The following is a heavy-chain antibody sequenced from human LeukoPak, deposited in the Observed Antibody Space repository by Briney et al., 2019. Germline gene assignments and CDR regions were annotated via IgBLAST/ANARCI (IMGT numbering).Heavy chain of an antibody. CDR3: AGDLQYYDSSGYFDY. CDR1: GFTFSSYA. J-gene: IGHJ4*02. V-gene: IGHV3-30*04. Sequence: GGAPRLSCAASGFTFSSYAMHWVRQAPGKGLEWVAVISYDGSNKYYADSVKGRFTISRDNSKNTLYLQMNSLRAEDTAVYYCAGDLQYYDSSGYFDYWGQGTLVTVSS. D-gene: IGHD3-22*01. CDR2: ISYDGSNK.